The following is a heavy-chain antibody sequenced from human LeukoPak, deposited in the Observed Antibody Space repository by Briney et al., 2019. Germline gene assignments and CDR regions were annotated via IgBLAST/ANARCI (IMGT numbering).Heavy chain of an antibody. D-gene: IGHD3-10*01. CDR2: INPNSGGT. J-gene: IGHJ3*02. CDR3: AAYGSRGYPYAFDI. Sequence: GASVKVSCKASGHTFTGYYMHWVRQAPGQGLEWMGWINPNSGGTNYALKFQGWVTMARDTSISTAYMELSRLRSDDTAVYYCAAYGSRGYPYAFDIWGQGTMVTVSS. V-gene: IGHV1-2*04. CDR1: GHTFTGYY.